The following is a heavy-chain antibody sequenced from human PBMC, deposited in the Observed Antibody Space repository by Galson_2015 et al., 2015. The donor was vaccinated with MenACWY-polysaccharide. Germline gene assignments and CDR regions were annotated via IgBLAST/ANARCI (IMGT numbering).Heavy chain of an antibody. CDR2: SGSGGGL. D-gene: IGHD6-13*01. V-gene: IGHV3-23*01. Sequence: SLRLSCAASGFSFSANGMSWARQAPGRGLEWVSGSGSGGGLYYADSVKGRFTVSRDNSKNTLYLQMNNLRAEDTAVYYCAKVGPRSSWTMGIDYWGQGTLVTVSS. CDR1: GFSFSANG. CDR3: AKVGPRSSWTMGIDY. J-gene: IGHJ4*02.